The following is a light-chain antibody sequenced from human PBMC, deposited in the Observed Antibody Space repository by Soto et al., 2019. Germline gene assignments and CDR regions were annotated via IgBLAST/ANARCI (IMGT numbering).Light chain of an antibody. CDR2: DVS. V-gene: IGLV2-11*01. CDR1: SSDVGGYNY. J-gene: IGLJ2*01. Sequence: QSALTQPRSVSGSPGQSVTISCTGTSSDVGGYNYVSWYQQHPGKAPKLMIYDVSKRPSGVPDRFSGSKSGNTASLTISGIQAEDEADYYCCSYAGSYTPVFGGGTKLTVL. CDR3: CSYAGSYTPV.